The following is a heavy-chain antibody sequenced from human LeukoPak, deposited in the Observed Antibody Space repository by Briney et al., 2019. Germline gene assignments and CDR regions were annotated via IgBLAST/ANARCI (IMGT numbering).Heavy chain of an antibody. V-gene: IGHV3-21*05. D-gene: IGHD1-26*01. CDR2: LSSSGNA. CDR1: GFIFSTYG. Sequence: PGGSLRLSCAASGFIFSTYGMHWVRQAPGKGLEWISYLSSSGNAYYADSVKGRFTISRDNSKNSLYLQMTSLRADDTAVYYCASGRGSYSPDYWGQGTLVTVSS. CDR3: ASGRGSYSPDY. J-gene: IGHJ4*02.